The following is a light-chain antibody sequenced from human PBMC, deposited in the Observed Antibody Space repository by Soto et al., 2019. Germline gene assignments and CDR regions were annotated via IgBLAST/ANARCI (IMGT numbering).Light chain of an antibody. CDR2: DVR. CDR1: SSDVGGSNY. J-gene: IGLJ1*01. Sequence: QSALTQPASVSGSPGQSITISCTGTSSDVGGSNYVSWYQQHPGKAPKLMIYDVRNRPSGISNRFSGSKSGNTASLTISGLQAEDEAEYYCSSYTRSGTSYVFGTGTKVTVL. V-gene: IGLV2-14*01. CDR3: SSYTRSGTSYV.